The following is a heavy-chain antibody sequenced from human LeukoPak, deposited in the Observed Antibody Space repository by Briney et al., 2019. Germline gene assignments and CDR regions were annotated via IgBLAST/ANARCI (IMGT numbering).Heavy chain of an antibody. Sequence: PGRSLRLSCAASEFTFSGYGMHWVRQAPGKGLEWVAVISYDGSDKYYADSVKGRFTISRDNSKNTLYLQMNSLRAEDTAVYYCAKDGGAGSYFIEYFQHWGQGTLVTVSS. CDR3: AKDGGAGSYFIEYFQH. CDR1: EFTFSGYG. V-gene: IGHV3-30*18. CDR2: ISYDGSDK. D-gene: IGHD1-26*01. J-gene: IGHJ1*01.